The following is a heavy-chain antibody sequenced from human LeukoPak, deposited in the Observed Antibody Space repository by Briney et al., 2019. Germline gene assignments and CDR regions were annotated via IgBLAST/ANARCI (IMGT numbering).Heavy chain of an antibody. CDR1: GASINSYY. J-gene: IGHJ4*02. V-gene: IGHV4-59*08. CDR3: ARGMTTVTH. Sequence: SETLSLTCTVSGASINSYYWSWIRQPPGKGLEWLGYIYYGGITNYNPSLKSRVTISVDTSRNQFSLKLSSVTAADTAVYYCARGMTTVTHWGQGTLVTVSS. D-gene: IGHD4-11*01. CDR2: IYYGGIT.